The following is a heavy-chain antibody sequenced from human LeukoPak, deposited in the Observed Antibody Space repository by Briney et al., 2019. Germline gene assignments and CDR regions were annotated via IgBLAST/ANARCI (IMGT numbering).Heavy chain of an antibody. Sequence: PGGSLRLSCAASGFIFSSYWMTWVRQAPGKGREWVANIEQHGNEKYYVDSVKGRFTISRDNAKNSLHLQMNSLRAEDTAVYYCARVRGGYYFDYWGQGTLVTVSS. V-gene: IGHV3-7*05. CDR1: GFIFSSYW. D-gene: IGHD3-16*01. CDR3: ARVRGGYYFDY. CDR2: IEQHGNEK. J-gene: IGHJ4*02.